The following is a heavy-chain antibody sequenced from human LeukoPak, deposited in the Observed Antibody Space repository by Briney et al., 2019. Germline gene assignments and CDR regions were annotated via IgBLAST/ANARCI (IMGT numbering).Heavy chain of an antibody. CDR2: INHSGST. Sequence: SETLSLTCAVYGGSFSGYYWSWIRQPPGKGLEWIGEINHSGSTNYNPSLKSRVTISVDTSKNQFSLKLSSVTAADTAVYYCARRDSYYGMDVWGQGTTVTVSS. J-gene: IGHJ6*02. V-gene: IGHV4-34*01. CDR1: GGSFSGYY. CDR3: ARRDSYYGMDV.